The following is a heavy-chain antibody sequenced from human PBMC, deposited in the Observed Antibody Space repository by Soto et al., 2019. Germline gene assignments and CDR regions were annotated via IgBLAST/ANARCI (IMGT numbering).Heavy chain of an antibody. CDR2: INGDNGNT. V-gene: IGHV1-3*01. J-gene: IGHJ4*02. Sequence: QVQLVQSGAEVKKPGASVKVSCKASGYTFSTYAMHWVRQAPGQRLEWMGWINGDNGNTRYSEKFQGRVIITRDTSASTAYMELSSLRSEDTAVYYCARYPHYYDTTGYCLDYWGQGTLVTVSS. D-gene: IGHD3-22*01. CDR3: ARYPHYYDTTGYCLDY. CDR1: GYTFSTYA.